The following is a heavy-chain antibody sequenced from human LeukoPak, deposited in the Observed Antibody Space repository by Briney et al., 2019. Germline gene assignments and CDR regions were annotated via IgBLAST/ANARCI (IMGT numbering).Heavy chain of an antibody. CDR3: ARERETALYYFDY. D-gene: IGHD5-18*01. J-gene: IGHJ4*02. Sequence: ASVKVSCKASGYTFTNYYMHWARQAPGQGLEWMGIIKPSGGSTSYAQKFQGRVTMTRDTSTSTVYMELSSLRSEDTAVYYCARERETALYYFDYWGQGTLVTVSS. V-gene: IGHV1-46*01. CDR2: IKPSGGST. CDR1: GYTFTNYY.